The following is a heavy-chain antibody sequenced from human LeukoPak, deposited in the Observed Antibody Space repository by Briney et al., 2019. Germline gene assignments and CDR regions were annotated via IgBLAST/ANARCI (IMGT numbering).Heavy chain of an antibody. Sequence: ASVKVSCKASGYTFTSYDINWVRQATGQGLEWMGWMNPNSGNTGYAQKFQGRVTMTRNTSISTAYMELSSLRSEDTAVYYYARGPEYRGSSSFGGMDVWGQGTTVTVSS. CDR3: ARGPEYRGSSSFGGMDV. CDR1: GYTFTSYD. V-gene: IGHV1-8*01. CDR2: MNPNSGNT. D-gene: IGHD3-16*01. J-gene: IGHJ6*02.